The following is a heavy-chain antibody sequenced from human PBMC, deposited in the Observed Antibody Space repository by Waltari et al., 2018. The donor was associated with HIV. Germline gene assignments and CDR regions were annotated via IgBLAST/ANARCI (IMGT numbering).Heavy chain of an antibody. CDR1: GDRFTKYF. CDR2: INPDTGDT. D-gene: IGHD3-16*01. J-gene: IGHJ4*02. CDR3: ARGEDVSLTHLPPGFRLEV. Sequence: QTLLVQSASQLRAPGASVVLSCKASGDRFTKYFLYWLRQGPGQGLEWMGRINPDTGDTTYSQAFHGRVTMTRDTPSASTYMELTRLTAADTATYFCARGEDVSLTHLPPGFRLEVWGKGSLVSVSS. V-gene: IGHV1-2*06.